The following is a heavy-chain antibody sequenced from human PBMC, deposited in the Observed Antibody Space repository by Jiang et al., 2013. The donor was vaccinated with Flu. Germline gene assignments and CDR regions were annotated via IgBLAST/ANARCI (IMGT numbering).Heavy chain of an antibody. CDR3: ARHAPHQPIS. V-gene: IGHV4-39*07. J-gene: IGHJ5*02. D-gene: IGHD2-2*01. CDR2: IYYSGST. Sequence: PGLVKPSETLSLTCTVSGGSISSSSYYWGWIRQPPGKGLEWIGSIYYSGSTYYNPPLKSRVTISVDTSKNQFSLKLSSVTAADTAVYYCARHAPHQPISWGQGTLVTVSS. CDR1: GGSISSSSYY.